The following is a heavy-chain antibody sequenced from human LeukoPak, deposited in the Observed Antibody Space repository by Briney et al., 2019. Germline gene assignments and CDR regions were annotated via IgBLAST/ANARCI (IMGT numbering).Heavy chain of an antibody. CDR3: ARDILATSIAAPYY. V-gene: IGHV1-8*01. CDR1: GYTFTSYD. D-gene: IGHD6-13*01. J-gene: IGHJ4*02. CDR2: MNPNSGNT. Sequence: ASVKVSCKASGYTFTSYDINWVRQATGQGLEWMRWMNPNSGNTGYAQKFQGRVTMTRNTSISTAYMELSSLRSEDTAVYYCARDILATSIAAPYYWGQGTLVTVSS.